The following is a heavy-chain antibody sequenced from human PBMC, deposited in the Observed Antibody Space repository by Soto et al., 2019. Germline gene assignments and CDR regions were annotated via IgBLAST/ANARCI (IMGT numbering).Heavy chain of an antibody. CDR3: ARGGKERFRGSGMDV. J-gene: IGHJ6*02. CDR1: GGIFSSYA. Sequence: QVQLVQSGAEVKKPGSSVKVSCKASGGIFSSYAISWVRQAPGQGLEWMGEIISMYGTAMYAQKFRGRVTIIADEAASIAYMELSSLRSEDTAVYYCARGGKERFRGSGMDVWGQGTTVTVSS. CDR2: IISMYGTA. D-gene: IGHD1-1*01. V-gene: IGHV1-69*01.